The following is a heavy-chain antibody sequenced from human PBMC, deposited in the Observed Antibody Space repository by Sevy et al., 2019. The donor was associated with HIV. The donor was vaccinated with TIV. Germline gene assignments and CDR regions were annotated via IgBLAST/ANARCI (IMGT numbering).Heavy chain of an antibody. CDR1: GGSFSGYY. Sequence: SETLSLTCAVYGGSFSGYYWSWIRQPPGKGLEWIGEINHSGSTNYNPSLKSRVTISVDTSKNQFSLKLSSVTAADTAVYYCARGTYSSGWRGHWFVPWGQGTLVTISS. D-gene: IGHD6-19*01. J-gene: IGHJ5*02. CDR3: ARGTYSSGWRGHWFVP. CDR2: INHSGST. V-gene: IGHV4-34*01.